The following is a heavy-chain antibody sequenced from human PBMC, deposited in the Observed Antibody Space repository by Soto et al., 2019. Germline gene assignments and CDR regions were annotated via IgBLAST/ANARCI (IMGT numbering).Heavy chain of an antibody. D-gene: IGHD2-2*01. J-gene: IGHJ5*02. Sequence: SETLSLTCTVSDDSVSSGSYYWSWIRQPPGKRLEWIGHIYYRGSTNYNPSLKGQVTISVDTSKNQFSLKLSSVTAADTAVYYCAREIVLVPAATWYFDPWGQGTLVT. CDR1: DDSVSSGSYY. V-gene: IGHV4-61*01. CDR2: IYYRGST. CDR3: AREIVLVPAATWYFDP.